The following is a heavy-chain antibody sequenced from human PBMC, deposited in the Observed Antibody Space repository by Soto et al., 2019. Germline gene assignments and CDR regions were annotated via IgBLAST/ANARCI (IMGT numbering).Heavy chain of an antibody. Sequence: PGGSLRLSCAASGFTFSNAWMNWVRQAPGKRLEWVGRIKSKTDGGTTDYAAPVKGRFTISRDDSKNTLYLQMNSLKTEDTAVYYCTTDFWSGYVENYWGQGTLVTVSS. D-gene: IGHD3-3*01. CDR2: IKSKTDGGTT. CDR3: TTDFWSGYVENY. CDR1: GFTFSNAW. J-gene: IGHJ4*02. V-gene: IGHV3-15*07.